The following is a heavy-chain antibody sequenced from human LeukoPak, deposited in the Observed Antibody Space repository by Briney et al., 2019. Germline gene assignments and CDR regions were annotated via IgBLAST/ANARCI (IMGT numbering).Heavy chain of an antibody. CDR1: GVSISSSSYY. V-gene: IGHV4-39*01. Sequence: PAETLSLTCTVSGVSISSSSYYWGWIRQPQGKGREWIGSIYYSGSTYYNPSLKSRVTISVDTSKNQFSLKLSSVTAADTAVYYCARHLSSGWWSGWFDPWGQGTLVTVSS. CDR3: ARHLSSGWWSGWFDP. CDR2: IYYSGST. J-gene: IGHJ5*02. D-gene: IGHD6-19*01.